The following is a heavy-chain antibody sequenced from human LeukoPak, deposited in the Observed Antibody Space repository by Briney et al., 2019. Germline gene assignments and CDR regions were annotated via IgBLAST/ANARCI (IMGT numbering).Heavy chain of an antibody. V-gene: IGHV3-48*04. CDR1: GFTLSRYS. CDR2: ISSSSSTI. J-gene: IGHJ6*02. CDR3: ARVQLWPLSYYGMDV. Sequence: GGALRLSCAGSGFTLSRYSMNWGRPAPGEGVGGGLYISSSSSTIYYADSVKGRFTISRDNAKNSLYLQMNSLRAEDTAAYYCARVQLWPLSYYGMDVWGQGTTVTVSS. D-gene: IGHD3-10*01.